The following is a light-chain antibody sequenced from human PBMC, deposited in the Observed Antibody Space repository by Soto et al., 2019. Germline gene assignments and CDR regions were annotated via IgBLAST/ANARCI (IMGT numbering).Light chain of an antibody. Sequence: QPALTRAASVSGSPGQSISISCTGTSSDVGGYNYVSWYQQHPGKAPKLMIYDVSNRPSGVSNRFSGSKSGNTASLTISGLQAEDEADYYCSSYTSSSTLEGVFGTGTKATVL. V-gene: IGLV2-14*01. CDR2: DVS. CDR1: SSDVGGYNY. J-gene: IGLJ1*01. CDR3: SSYTSSSTLEGV.